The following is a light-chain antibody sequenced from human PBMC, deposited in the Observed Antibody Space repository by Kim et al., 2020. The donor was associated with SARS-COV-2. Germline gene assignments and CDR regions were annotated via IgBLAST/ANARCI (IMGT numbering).Light chain of an antibody. CDR1: ESVYLY. CDR3: QQTYTPPYT. Sequence: SASVGERVPITCRASESVYLYLIWYQQKIGKAPKLLISGASALPTGAPSRFSGRGSGTDFTLMIAGLQPEDFATYFCQQTYTPPYTFGQGTKLEIK. V-gene: IGKV1-39*01. J-gene: IGKJ2*01. CDR2: GAS.